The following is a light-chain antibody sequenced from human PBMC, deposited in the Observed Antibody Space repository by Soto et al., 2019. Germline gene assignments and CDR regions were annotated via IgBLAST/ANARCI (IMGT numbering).Light chain of an antibody. V-gene: IGLV2-14*03. CDR3: SSYTTSNTRQIV. CDR2: DVS. CDR1: SSDVGGYNY. J-gene: IGLJ1*01. Sequence: QSALTQPASVSGSPGQSITISCTGTSSDVGGYNYVSRYQHHPGKAPKLIIYDVSNRPSGASIRFSASKSDNTASLTISGLQPEDEADYHCSSYTTSNTRQIVFGTGTKVTVL.